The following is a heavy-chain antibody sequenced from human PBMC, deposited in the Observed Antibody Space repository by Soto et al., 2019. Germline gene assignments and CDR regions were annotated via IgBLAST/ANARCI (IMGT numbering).Heavy chain of an antibody. D-gene: IGHD6-19*01. CDR2: IGNDGAAR. CDR3: AKETIAVAGPNYFDF. CDR1: GFNFGDYG. J-gene: IGHJ4*02. V-gene: IGHV3-30*18. Sequence: GGSLRLSCVGSGFNFGDYGMHWVRHTPGKGLEWVAVIGNDGAARFYGDSVKGRFTISRDNSRSTFFLQMSSLRPEDTAIYYCAKETIAVAGPNYFDFWGQGTQVTVSS.